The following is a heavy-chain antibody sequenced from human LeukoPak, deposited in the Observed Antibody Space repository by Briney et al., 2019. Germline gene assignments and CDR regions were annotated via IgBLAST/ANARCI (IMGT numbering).Heavy chain of an antibody. Sequence: PSQTLSLTCTVSGGSISSGGYYWSWIRQHPGKGLEWIGYIYYSGSTYYNPSLKSRVTISVDSSKNQFSLKLTSVTAADTAVYYCATLGEYYDSSGYYYNWGQGTLVTVSS. CDR2: IYYSGST. D-gene: IGHD3-22*01. CDR1: GGSISSGGYY. CDR3: ATLGEYYDSSGYYYN. J-gene: IGHJ4*02. V-gene: IGHV4-31*03.